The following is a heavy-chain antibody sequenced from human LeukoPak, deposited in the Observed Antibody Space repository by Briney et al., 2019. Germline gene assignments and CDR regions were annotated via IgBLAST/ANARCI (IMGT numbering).Heavy chain of an antibody. CDR3: AGGPSGYHNT. D-gene: IGHD5-12*01. CDR1: GFTFDDYA. V-gene: IGHV3-66*01. Sequence: GGSLRLSCAASGFTFDDYAMHWVRQAPGKGLEWVSLIYSGGSTYYADSVKGRFTISRDNSKNTLYLQMNSLRAEDTAVYYCAGGPSGYHNTGGQGTLVTVSS. CDR2: IYSGGST. J-gene: IGHJ4*02.